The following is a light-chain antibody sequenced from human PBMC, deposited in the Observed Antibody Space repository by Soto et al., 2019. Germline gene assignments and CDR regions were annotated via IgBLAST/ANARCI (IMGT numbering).Light chain of an antibody. Sequence: DIQMTQSPSTLSASVGDRVTITCRASQSISSWLAWYQQKPAKAPTLLIYATSSLQSGVPSRFSGSGSGTEFTLTISSLQPEDFATYYCQQLNGYPFTFGPGTKVDIK. CDR1: QSISSW. CDR2: ATS. J-gene: IGKJ3*01. V-gene: IGKV1-9*01. CDR3: QQLNGYPFT.